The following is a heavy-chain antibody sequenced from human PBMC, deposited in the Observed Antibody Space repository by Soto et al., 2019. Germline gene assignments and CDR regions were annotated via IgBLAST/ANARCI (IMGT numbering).Heavy chain of an antibody. J-gene: IGHJ4*02. CDR3: ARLAYTSGFTFDY. CDR2: IYYNGNT. D-gene: IGHD5-18*01. Sequence: WTWSRQPPGERLEWIGYIYYNGNTNYNSSLKSRVTISIDTSKNQFSLKLNSVTAADTAVYFCARLAYTSGFTFDYWGRGTLVTVSS. V-gene: IGHV4-61*07.